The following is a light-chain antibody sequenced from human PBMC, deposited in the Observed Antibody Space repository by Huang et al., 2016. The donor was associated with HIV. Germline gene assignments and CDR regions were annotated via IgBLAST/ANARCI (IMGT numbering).Light chain of an antibody. V-gene: IGKV1-39*01. J-gene: IGKJ2*01. CDR1: QSISSY. CDR2: AAS. CDR3: QQSYGTPVT. Sequence: DIQMTQSPSSLSASVGDRVTITCRASQSISSYLNWYQQKQGKAPKLLIYAASSLQSGVPSRFSGSGSGTDFTLTISSLQPEDFATYYCQQSYGTPVTFGQGTKLEIK.